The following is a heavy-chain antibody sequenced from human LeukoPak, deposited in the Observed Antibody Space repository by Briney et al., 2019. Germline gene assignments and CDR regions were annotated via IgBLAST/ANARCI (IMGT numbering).Heavy chain of an antibody. CDR1: GYSIVSDYF. CDR3: ARGHRGGGSYSYYYYYMDV. J-gene: IGHJ6*03. V-gene: IGHV4-38-2*02. CDR2: IFHSGDV. D-gene: IGHD1-26*01. Sequence: SETLSLTCIVSGYSIVSDYFWGWVRQPPGKGPEWIGSIFHSGDVYYNPSLKSRVTISVDTSKNQFSLKLSSVTAADTAVYYCARGHRGGGSYSYYYYYMDVWGKGTTVTVSS.